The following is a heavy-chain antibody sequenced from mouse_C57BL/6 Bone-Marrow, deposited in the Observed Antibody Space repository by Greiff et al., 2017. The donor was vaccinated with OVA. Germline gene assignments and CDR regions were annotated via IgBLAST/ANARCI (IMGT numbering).Heavy chain of an antibody. V-gene: IGHV1-87*01. CDR2: GQGLEWIG. Sequence: VQLQQSGHELARPWASVKISCQAFYTFSRRVHFAIRDTNYWMQWVKQRPGQGLEWIGAIYPGNGDTSYNQKFKGKATLTADKSSSTAYMQLSSLTSEDSAVYYCAWTYYGTIWYFDVWGTGTTVTVSS. CDR1: YTFSRRVH. D-gene: IGHD2-10*01. CDR3: SEDSAVYYCAWTYYGTIWYFDV. J-gene: IGHJ1*03.